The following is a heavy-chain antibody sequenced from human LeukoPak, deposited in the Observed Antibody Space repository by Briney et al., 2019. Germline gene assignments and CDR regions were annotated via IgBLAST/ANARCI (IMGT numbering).Heavy chain of an antibody. V-gene: IGHV3-23*01. CDR2: ISGGAGST. CDR3: TTEYRVGELSRHPIRFDY. Sequence: GGSLRLSCAASAITFSTYAMSWVRQAPGKGLECVSVISGGAGSTYYADSVKGRFTISRDNSKNTLYLQMNSLRAEDTAVYYCTTEYRVGELSRHPIRFDYWGQGTLVTVSS. J-gene: IGHJ4*02. D-gene: IGHD3-16*01. CDR1: AITFSTYA.